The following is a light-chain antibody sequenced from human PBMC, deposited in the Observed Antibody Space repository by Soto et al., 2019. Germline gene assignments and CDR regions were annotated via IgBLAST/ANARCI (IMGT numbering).Light chain of an antibody. CDR1: SSNTGSNT. Sequence: SVLTQPPSASGTPGQRVTISCSGSSSNTGSNTVNWYQQLPGTAPKLLIYSNNQRPSGVPDRFSGSKSGTSASLAISGLQSEDEADYYCAAWDDSLNGSYVFGTGTKVTVL. V-gene: IGLV1-44*01. J-gene: IGLJ1*01. CDR3: AAWDDSLNGSYV. CDR2: SNN.